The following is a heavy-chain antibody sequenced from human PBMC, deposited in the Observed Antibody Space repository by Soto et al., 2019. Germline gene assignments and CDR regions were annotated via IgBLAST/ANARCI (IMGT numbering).Heavy chain of an antibody. V-gene: IGHV3-74*01. Sequence: GGALRLSCTAPGFFFHDKWIHWVRQAPGKGLVWVARIDGHSGTTNYADSVRGRFTISRDNAKNTVYLHLNTLTDEDTAVYYCARGGAMGVDHWGQGTLVTVSS. D-gene: IGHD1-26*01. J-gene: IGHJ4*02. CDR3: ARGGAMGVDH. CDR2: IDGHSGTT. CDR1: GFFFHDKW.